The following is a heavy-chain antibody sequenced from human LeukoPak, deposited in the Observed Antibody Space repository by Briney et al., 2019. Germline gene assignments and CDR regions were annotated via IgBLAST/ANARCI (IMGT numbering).Heavy chain of an antibody. J-gene: IGHJ4*02. CDR3: AKDLAMIANYYFDY. V-gene: IGHV3-30*02. CDR2: IRYDGSNK. Sequence: PGGSLRLSCAASGFTFSSYWMSWVRQAPGKGLEWVAFIRYDGSNKYYADSVRGRFTISRDNSKNTLYLQMNSLRAEDTAVYYCAKDLAMIANYYFDYWGQGTLVTVSS. D-gene: IGHD3-22*01. CDR1: GFTFSSYW.